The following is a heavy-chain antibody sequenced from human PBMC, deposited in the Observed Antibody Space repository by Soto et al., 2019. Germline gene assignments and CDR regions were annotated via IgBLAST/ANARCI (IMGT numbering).Heavy chain of an antibody. CDR1: GFSLTSNGVG. CDR3: AHEGYRSDHGYGP. V-gene: IGHV2-5*02. Sequence: QISLKESGPTLVQPTQTLTLTCTFSGFSLTSNGVGVGWIRQPPGKVLEWLALIYWDDTERYSPPLKTRRTLTTDTSKSQVVLTMTYMDAVDTTTSYCAHEGYRSDHGYGPWGQGTLVTVSS. CDR2: IYWDDTE. D-gene: IGHD6-13*01. J-gene: IGHJ5*02.